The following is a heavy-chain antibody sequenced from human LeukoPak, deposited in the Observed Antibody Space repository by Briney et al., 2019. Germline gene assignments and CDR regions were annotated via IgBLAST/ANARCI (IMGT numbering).Heavy chain of an antibody. CDR3: TRCITMVRGVRWFDP. J-gene: IGHJ5*02. V-gene: IGHV3-49*04. CDR2: IRSKAYGGTT. CDR1: GFTFGDYA. Sequence: PGGSLRLSCTASGFTFGDYAMSWVRQAPGKGLEWVGFIRSKAYGGTTEYAASVKGRFTISRDDSKSIAYLQMYSLKTEDTAVYYCTRCITMVRGVRWFDPWGQGTLVTVSS. D-gene: IGHD3-10*01.